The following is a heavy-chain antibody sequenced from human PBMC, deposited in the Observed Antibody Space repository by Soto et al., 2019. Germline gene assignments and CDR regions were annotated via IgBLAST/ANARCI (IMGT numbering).Heavy chain of an antibody. Sequence: ASVKVSCKAAGYTFTSYGISWVRQAPGQGLEWMGWISAYNGNTNYAQKLQGRVTMTTDTSTSTAYMELRSLRSDDTAVYYCARDQEMGSSWYIGVYNWFDPWGQGALVTVSS. CDR2: ISAYNGNT. CDR3: ARDQEMGSSWYIGVYNWFDP. J-gene: IGHJ5*02. D-gene: IGHD6-13*01. CDR1: GYTFTSYG. V-gene: IGHV1-18*01.